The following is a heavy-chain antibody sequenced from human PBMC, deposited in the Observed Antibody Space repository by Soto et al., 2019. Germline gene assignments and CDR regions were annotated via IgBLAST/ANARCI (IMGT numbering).Heavy chain of an antibody. J-gene: IGHJ4*02. CDR1: GGTFSSYT. Sequence: SVKASCKASGGTFSSYTISWVRQAPGQGLEWMGRIIPILGIANYAQKFQGRVTITADKFTSTAYMELSRLRSEDTAVYYCAREVVVVPAAMPETYYFDYWGQGTLVTVSS. CDR2: IIPILGIA. D-gene: IGHD2-2*01. V-gene: IGHV1-69*04. CDR3: AREVVVVPAAMPETYYFDY.